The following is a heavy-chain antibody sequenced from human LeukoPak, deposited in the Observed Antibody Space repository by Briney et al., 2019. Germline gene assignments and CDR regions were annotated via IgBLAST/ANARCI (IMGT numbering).Heavy chain of an antibody. V-gene: IGHV3-30-3*01. D-gene: IGHD2-21*02. CDR2: ISYDGSNK. J-gene: IGHJ4*02. Sequence: GRSLRLSCAASGFTFSSYAMHWVRQAPGKGLEWVAVISYDGSNKYYADSVKGRFTISRDNSKNTLYLQMNSLRAEDTAVYYCAKDRGKVVTATVDYWGQGTLVTVSS. CDR1: GFTFSSYA. CDR3: AKDRGKVVTATVDY.